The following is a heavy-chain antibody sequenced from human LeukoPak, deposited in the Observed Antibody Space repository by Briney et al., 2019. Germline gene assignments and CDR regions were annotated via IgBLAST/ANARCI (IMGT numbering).Heavy chain of an antibody. CDR3: AKESSGSQGGFDY. CDR2: ISGSGGSI. CDR1: GFTFSYA. J-gene: IGHJ4*02. D-gene: IGHD1-26*01. Sequence: PGGSLRLSCAASGFTFSYAMSWVRQAPGKGLEWVSAISGSGGSIYYADSVKGRFTISRDNSKNTLYLQMNSLRAEDTAVYYCAKESSGSQGGFDYWGQGTLVTVSS. V-gene: IGHV3-23*01.